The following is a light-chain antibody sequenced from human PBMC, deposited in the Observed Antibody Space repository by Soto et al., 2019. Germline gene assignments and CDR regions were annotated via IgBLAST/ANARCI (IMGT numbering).Light chain of an antibody. CDR1: QGISNY. V-gene: IGKV1-27*01. CDR2: AAS. Sequence: DIQMTQSPSSLSSSVGDRVTLTCRASQGISNYLAWYQQKPGKVPKLLSYAASTLQSGVPSRVSGSGSGTDFTLTISSLQPEDVETYYCQKYNSAPWEFGQGTKVDIK. CDR3: QKYNSAPWE. J-gene: IGKJ1*01.